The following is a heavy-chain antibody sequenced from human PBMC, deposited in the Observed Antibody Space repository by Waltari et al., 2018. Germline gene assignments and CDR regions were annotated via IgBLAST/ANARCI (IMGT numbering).Heavy chain of an antibody. D-gene: IGHD1-7*01. CDR3: ARVLTTGTVAFDI. CDR1: GDSLSSNLF. V-gene: IGHV4-38-2*01. J-gene: IGHJ3*02. Sequence: QVQLRESGPGLVKPSETLSLTCVISGDSLSSNLFWGWIRQSPEKGLEWIGNIYYSGVTYYSPFLKSRFFISIDTPRRQFSLKLTSVTAADTAVYYCARVLTTGTVAFDIWGQGTLVTVSS. CDR2: IYYSGVT.